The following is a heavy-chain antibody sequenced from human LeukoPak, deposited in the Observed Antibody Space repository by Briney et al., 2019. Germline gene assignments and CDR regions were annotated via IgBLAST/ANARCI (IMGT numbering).Heavy chain of an antibody. CDR1: GGSISSGDYY. D-gene: IGHD4-17*01. V-gene: IGHV4-30-4*01. J-gene: IGHJ4*02. CDR2: IYYSGST. CDR3: ARVLRTMTTVTTVFDY. Sequence: SETLSLTCTVSGGSISSGDYYWSWIRQPPGKGLEWIGYIYYSGSTYYNPSLKSRVTISVDTSKNQFSLKLSSVTAADKAVYYCARVLRTMTTVTTVFDYWGQGTLVTVSS.